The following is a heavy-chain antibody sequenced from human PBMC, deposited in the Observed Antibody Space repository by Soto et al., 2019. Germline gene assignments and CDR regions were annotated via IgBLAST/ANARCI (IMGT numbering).Heavy chain of an antibody. D-gene: IGHD5-18*01. Sequence: ASVKVSCKVSGYTLTELSMHWVRQAPGKGLEWMGGFDPEDGETIYAQKFQGRVTMTEDTSTDTAYMELSSLRSGDTAVYYCATWHSYLHGMDVWGQGTTVTVSS. V-gene: IGHV1-24*01. CDR1: GYTLTELS. CDR3: ATWHSYLHGMDV. CDR2: FDPEDGET. J-gene: IGHJ6*02.